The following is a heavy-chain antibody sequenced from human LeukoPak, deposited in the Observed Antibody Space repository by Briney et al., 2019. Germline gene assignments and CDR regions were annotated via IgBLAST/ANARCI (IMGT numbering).Heavy chain of an antibody. D-gene: IGHD1-26*01. J-gene: IGHJ1*01. CDR1: GGTFNSYG. Sequence: ASVKVSCKASGGTFNSYGISWVRQAPGQGLQWMGGIIATYGTPNYAQKFQGRVTITMDESTITAYMELTSLRSEDTAVYYCAKSGGYYTEYFHHWGQGTLVTVSS. CDR2: IIATYGTP. V-gene: IGHV1-69*05. CDR3: AKSGGYYTEYFHH.